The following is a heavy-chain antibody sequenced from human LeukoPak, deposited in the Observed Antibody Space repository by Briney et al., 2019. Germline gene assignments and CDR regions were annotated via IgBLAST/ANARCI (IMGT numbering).Heavy chain of an antibody. CDR3: ARVAALRHYFDN. J-gene: IGHJ4*02. CDR2: IWYDGSNK. V-gene: IGHV3-33*01. CDR1: GFTFSSYG. Sequence: GGSLRLSCAASGFTFSSYGMHWVRQAPGKGLEWVAVIWYDGSNKYYADSVKGRFTISRDNTKKSLYLQMNSLRAEDTAIYYCARVAALRHYFDNWGQGTLVSVSS. D-gene: IGHD6-19*01.